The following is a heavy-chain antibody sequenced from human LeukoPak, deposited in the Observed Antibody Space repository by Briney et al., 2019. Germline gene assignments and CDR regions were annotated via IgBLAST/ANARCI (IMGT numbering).Heavy chain of an antibody. CDR1: GFTFSSYG. V-gene: IGHV3-30*02. Sequence: GGSLRLSCAASGFTFSSYGMHWVRQAPGKGLEWVAFIRYDGSSKYYADSVKGRFTISRDNSKNTLYLQMNSLRAEDTAVYYCAKDHRTSYYDSSGYYGLDYWGQGTLVTVSS. CDR2: IRYDGSSK. J-gene: IGHJ4*02. D-gene: IGHD3-22*01. CDR3: AKDHRTSYYDSSGYYGLDY.